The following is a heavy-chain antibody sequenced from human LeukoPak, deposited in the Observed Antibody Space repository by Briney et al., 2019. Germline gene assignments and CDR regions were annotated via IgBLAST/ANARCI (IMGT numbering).Heavy chain of an antibody. CDR1: GFTFSSYS. CDR2: INSDGSST. CDR3: ARGGSCSGGNCKYTRKEIDY. V-gene: IGHV3-74*01. D-gene: IGHD2-15*01. Sequence: GGSLRLSCAASGFTFSSYSMNWVRQAPGKGLVWVSRINSDGSSTTYADSVKGRFTISRDNAKNTLYLQMNSLRVEDTAIYYCARGGSCSGGNCKYTRKEIDYWGQGTLVTVSS. J-gene: IGHJ4*02.